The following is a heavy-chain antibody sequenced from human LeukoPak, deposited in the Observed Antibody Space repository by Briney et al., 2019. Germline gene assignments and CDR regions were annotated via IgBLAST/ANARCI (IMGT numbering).Heavy chain of an antibody. D-gene: IGHD2-15*01. V-gene: IGHV4-4*07. CDR2: IYTSGST. Sequence: SETLSLTCTVSSGSISSYYWSWIRQPAGKGLEWIGRIYTSGSTNYNPSLKSRVTMSVDTSKNQFSLKLSSVTAADTAVYYCVSSGGSWVEPGAFDIWGQGTMVTVSS. J-gene: IGHJ3*02. CDR3: VSSGGSWVEPGAFDI. CDR1: SGSISSYY.